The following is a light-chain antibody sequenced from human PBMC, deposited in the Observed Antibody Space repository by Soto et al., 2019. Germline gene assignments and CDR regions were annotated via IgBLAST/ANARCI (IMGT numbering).Light chain of an antibody. CDR2: DVS. J-gene: IGKJ5*01. V-gene: IGKV3-15*01. Sequence: EIVLTQSPGPLSLSPGERATLSCTSSQSVSSNLAWYQHKPGQAPRLLIYDVSIRATGVPARFSATRSETDFTLTISGLQSEDSAVYFCQQYNNWPFSLGQGTRLEIK. CDR3: QQYNNWPFS. CDR1: QSVSSN.